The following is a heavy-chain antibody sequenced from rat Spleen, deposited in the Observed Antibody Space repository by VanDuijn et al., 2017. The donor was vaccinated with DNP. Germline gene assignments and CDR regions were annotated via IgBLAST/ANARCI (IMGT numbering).Heavy chain of an antibody. CDR2: ITNSGDST. Sequence: EVQLVESGGGLVQPGRSLKLSCVASGFTFNNYWMTWIRQAPGKGLEWVASITNSGDSTYYRDSVKGRFIISRDNAKSTLYLQMDSLRSEDTATYYCAGRPPPTRGPFDYWGQGIMVTVSS. D-gene: IGHD1-4*01. V-gene: IGHV5-31*01. J-gene: IGHJ2*01. CDR3: AGRPPPTRGPFDY. CDR1: GFTFNNYW.